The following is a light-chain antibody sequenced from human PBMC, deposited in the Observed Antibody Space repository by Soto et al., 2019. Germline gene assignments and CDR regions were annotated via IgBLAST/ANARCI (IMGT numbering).Light chain of an antibody. CDR1: SSDVGSYNL. J-gene: IGLJ2*01. V-gene: IGLV2-23*03. Sequence: QSVLTQPASVSRSPGQSITISCTGTSSDVGSYNLVSWYQQHPGKAPKLMIYEGSKRPSGVSNRFSGSKSGNTASLTISGLQAEDEADYYCCSYAGSSTFEVFGGGTKLTVL. CDR2: EGS. CDR3: CSYAGSSTFEV.